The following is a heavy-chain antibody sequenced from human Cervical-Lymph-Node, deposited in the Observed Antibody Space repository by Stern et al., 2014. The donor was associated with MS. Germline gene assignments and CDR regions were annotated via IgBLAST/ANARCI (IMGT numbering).Heavy chain of an antibody. V-gene: IGHV3-30*04. Sequence: QVQLVQSGGGFVQPGSSLTLSCAASGFNFNSYTIHWVRQAPGKGLEWVSLILYDGSNKYYADSVRGRFTISRDNSENTVYLQMNSLRADDTAVYYCARDRTEQWLTQNFDFWGQGILVTVSS. CDR2: ILYDGSNK. J-gene: IGHJ4*02. CDR3: ARDRTEQWLTQNFDF. CDR1: GFNFNSYT. D-gene: IGHD6-19*01.